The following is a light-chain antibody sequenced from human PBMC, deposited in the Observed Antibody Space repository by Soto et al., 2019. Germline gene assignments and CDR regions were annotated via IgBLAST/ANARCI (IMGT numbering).Light chain of an antibody. CDR2: LGS. Sequence: DIVMTQSPLSLPVTPGEPASISCGSSQSLLHSNGYNYLDWYLQKSGQSPQILIYLGSNRSSGVPDRFSGSGSGTDFTLKISRVEAEDVGVYYCMQALQSPRTFGQGTKVEIK. J-gene: IGKJ1*01. CDR1: QSLLHSNGYNY. V-gene: IGKV2-28*01. CDR3: MQALQSPRT.